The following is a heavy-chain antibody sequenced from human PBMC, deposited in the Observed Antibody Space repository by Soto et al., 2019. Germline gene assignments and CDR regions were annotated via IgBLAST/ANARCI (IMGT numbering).Heavy chain of an antibody. CDR3: ARGGGIAAAGTPPDY. CDR1: GGTFSSYT. CDR2: IIPILGIA. J-gene: IGHJ4*02. Sequence: QVQLVQSGAEVKKPGSSVKVSCKASGGTFSSYTISWVRQAPGQGLEWMGRIIPILGIANYAQKFQGRVTITADKSTSTAYMELSSLRSEDTAVYYCARGGGIAAAGTPPDYWGQGTLVTVSS. V-gene: IGHV1-69*02. D-gene: IGHD6-13*01.